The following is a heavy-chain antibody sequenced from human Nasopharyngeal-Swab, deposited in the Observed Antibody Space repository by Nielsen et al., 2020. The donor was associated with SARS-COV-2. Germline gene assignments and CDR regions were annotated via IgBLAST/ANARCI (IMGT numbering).Heavy chain of an antibody. Sequence: ETLSLTCTVSGGSISSGGYYWSWIRQAPGKGLEWVSVIYSGGSTYYADSVKGRFTISRDNSKNTLYLQMNSLRAEDTAVYYCARATFADWYFDLWGRGTLVTVSS. CDR3: ARATFADWYFDL. D-gene: IGHD2/OR15-2a*01. CDR1: GGSISSGGYY. V-gene: IGHV3-66*01. J-gene: IGHJ2*01. CDR2: IYSGGST.